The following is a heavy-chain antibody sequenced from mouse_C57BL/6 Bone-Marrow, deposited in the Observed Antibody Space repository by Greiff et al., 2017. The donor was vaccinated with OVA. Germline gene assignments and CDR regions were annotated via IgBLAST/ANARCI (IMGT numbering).Heavy chain of an antibody. CDR2: ISSGGSYT. CDR3: ARRGWLLYFDY. D-gene: IGHD2-3*01. V-gene: IGHV5-6*01. CDR1: GFTFSSYG. Sequence: EVQGVESGGDLVKPGGSLKLSCAASGFTFSSYGMSWVRQTPDKRLEWVATISSGGSYTYYPDSVKGRFTISRDNAKNTLYLQMSSLKSEDTAMYYCARRGWLLYFDYWGQGTTLTVSS. J-gene: IGHJ2*01.